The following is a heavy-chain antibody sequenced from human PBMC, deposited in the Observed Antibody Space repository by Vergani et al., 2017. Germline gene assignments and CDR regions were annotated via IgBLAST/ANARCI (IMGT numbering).Heavy chain of an antibody. CDR1: EFTFSNYA. D-gene: IGHD5-18*01. V-gene: IGHV3-49*04. CDR3: SRARGYSFGYSDY. CDR2: IRNKAYGGTT. Sequence: EVQLLESGGGLVQPGGSLRLTCAASEFTFSNYAMNWVRQAPGKGLEWVAFIRNKAYGGTTEYAASVKGRFTISRDDSKRLAYLQLSGLKTEDTAVYFCSRARGYSFGYSDYWGQGTLVTVSS. J-gene: IGHJ4*02.